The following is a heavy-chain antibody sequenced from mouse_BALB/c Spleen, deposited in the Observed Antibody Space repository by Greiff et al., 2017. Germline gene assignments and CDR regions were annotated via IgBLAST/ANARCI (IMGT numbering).Heavy chain of an antibody. Sequence: EVQLQQSGPGLVKPSQSLSLTCTVTGYSITSDYAWNWIRQFPGNKLEWMGYISYSGSTSYNPSLKSRISITRDTSKNQFFLQLNSLTTEDTATYYCATTMITGGFAYWGQGTLVTVSA. CDR3: ATTMITGGFAY. V-gene: IGHV3-2*02. D-gene: IGHD2-4*01. J-gene: IGHJ3*01. CDR2: ISYSGST. CDR1: GYSITSDYA.